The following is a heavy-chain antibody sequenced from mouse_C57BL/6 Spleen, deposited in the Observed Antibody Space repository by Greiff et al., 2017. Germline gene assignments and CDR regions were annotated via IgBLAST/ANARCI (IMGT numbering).Heavy chain of an antibody. D-gene: IGHD2-12*01. Sequence: QVQLQQPGAELVMPGASVKLSCKASGYTFTSYWMHWVKQRPGQGLEWIREIDPSDSYTNYNQKFKGKSTLTVDKSSSTAYMQLSSLTSEDSAVYYCARATTMYFDVWGTGTTVTVSS. CDR2: IDPSDSYT. CDR3: ARATTMYFDV. CDR1: GYTFTSYW. J-gene: IGHJ1*03. V-gene: IGHV1-69*01.